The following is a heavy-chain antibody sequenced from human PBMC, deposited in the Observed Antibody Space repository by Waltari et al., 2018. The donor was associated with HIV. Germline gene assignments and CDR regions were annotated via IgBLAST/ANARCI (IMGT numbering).Heavy chain of an antibody. J-gene: IGHJ5*02. V-gene: IGHV3-23*01. Sequence: GKGLEWVSAISGSGGSTYYADSVKGRFTISRDNSKNTLYLQMNSLRAEDTAVYYCAKDSGIVVVIGSLNWFDPWGQGTLVTVSS. D-gene: IGHD3-22*01. CDR2: ISGSGGST. CDR3: AKDSGIVVVIGSLNWFDP.